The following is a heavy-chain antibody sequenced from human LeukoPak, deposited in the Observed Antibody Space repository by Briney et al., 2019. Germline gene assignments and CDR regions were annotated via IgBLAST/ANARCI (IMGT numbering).Heavy chain of an antibody. CDR2: IYHSGST. J-gene: IGHJ4*02. Sequence: EASETLSLTCAVSGGSVSSSNWWSWVRQPPGKGLEWIGEIYHSGSTNYNPSLKSRVTISIDKSKNQFSPKLSSVTAADTAVYYCAREVGATTGFDYWGQGTLVTVSS. D-gene: IGHD1-26*01. CDR3: AREVGATTGFDY. CDR1: GGSVSSSNW. V-gene: IGHV4-4*02.